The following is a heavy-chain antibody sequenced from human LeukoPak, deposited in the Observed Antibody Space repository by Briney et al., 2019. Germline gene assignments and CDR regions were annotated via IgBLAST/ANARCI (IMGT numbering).Heavy chain of an antibody. J-gene: IGHJ5*02. CDR1: GYRFTNYW. Sequence: GESLTISCRGSGYRFTNYWLGWVRQMPGKGLEWMGIIYPGDSDTRYSPSFQGQVTISADKSISTAYLQWSSLKASDTAMYYCARRSDYFDSSAYYYRWGQGTLVTVSS. CDR2: IYPGDSDT. CDR3: ARRSDYFDSSAYYYR. D-gene: IGHD3-22*01. V-gene: IGHV5-51*01.